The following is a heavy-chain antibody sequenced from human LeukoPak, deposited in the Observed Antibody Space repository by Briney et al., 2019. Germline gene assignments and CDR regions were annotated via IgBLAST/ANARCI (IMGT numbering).Heavy chain of an antibody. J-gene: IGHJ6*02. D-gene: IGHD1-14*01. CDR1: GFTFSSYA. Sequence: GRSLRLSCAASGFTFSSYAMHWVRQAPGKGLEWVAVISYDGSNKYYADSVKGRFTISRDNSKNTLYLQMNSLRAEDTAVYYCAKITLRTNDTSYYYYGMDVWGQGTTVTVSS. CDR2: ISYDGSNK. CDR3: AKITLRTNDTSYYYYGMDV. V-gene: IGHV3-30-3*01.